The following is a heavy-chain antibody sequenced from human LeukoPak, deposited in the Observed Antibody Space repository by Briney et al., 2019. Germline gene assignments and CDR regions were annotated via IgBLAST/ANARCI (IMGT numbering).Heavy chain of an antibody. CDR3: AKDRRPTVSGGYFDL. V-gene: IGHV3-7*03. J-gene: IGHJ2*01. D-gene: IGHD3-10*01. CDR1: GFTFTTYW. Sequence: GGSLRLSCAASGFTFTTYWMTWVRQAPGKGLEWVANIKQDGSDKYYVDSVKGRFTISRDNAKNSLYLQMNSLRAEDTALYYCAKDRRPTVSGGYFDLWGRGTLVIVSS. CDR2: IKQDGSDK.